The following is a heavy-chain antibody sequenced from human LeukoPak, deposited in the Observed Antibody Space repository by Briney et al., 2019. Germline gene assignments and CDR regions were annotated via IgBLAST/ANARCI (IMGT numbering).Heavy chain of an antibody. V-gene: IGHV4-39*01. CDR2: IYYSGSKF. CDR3: TGRSDTSMGFFDY. Sequence: SETLSLTXTVSGGSTSSSSYYWGWIRQPPGKGLEWIGIIYYSGSKFYYNPSLESRVTISVDASKNQFSLRLSSVTAADTAVYYCTGRSDTSMGFFDYWGQGTPVTISS. D-gene: IGHD5-18*01. CDR1: GGSTSSSSYY. J-gene: IGHJ4*02.